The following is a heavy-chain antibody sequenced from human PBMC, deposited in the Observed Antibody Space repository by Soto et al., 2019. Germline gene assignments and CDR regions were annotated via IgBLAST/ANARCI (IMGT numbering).Heavy chain of an antibody. CDR2: ISGSGGST. CDR1: GFTFSSYA. Sequence: EVQLLESGGGLVQPGGSLRLSCAASGFTFSSYAMSWVRQAPGKGLEWVSAISGSGGSTYYADSVKGRFTISRDNSKSTLYLQMNSLRAEDTAVYYCAKDAENYDFWSGYLDGNYYYYMDVWGKGTTVTVSS. CDR3: AKDAENYDFWSGYLDGNYYYYMDV. D-gene: IGHD3-3*01. J-gene: IGHJ6*03. V-gene: IGHV3-23*01.